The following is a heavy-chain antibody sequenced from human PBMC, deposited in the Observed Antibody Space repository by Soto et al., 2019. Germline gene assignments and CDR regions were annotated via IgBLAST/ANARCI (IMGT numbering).Heavy chain of an antibody. Sequence: QITLKESGPTLVKPTQTLTLTCTFSGFSLSTSGVGVGWIRQPPGKALEWLALIYWDDDKRYSPSLKSRLTTTNDTANTQVLLTRPNTDPVDTPTYYCAHRWTMVRGSNPVPTGWFDPWGQGTLVTVSS. D-gene: IGHD3-10*01. CDR1: GFSLSTSGVG. J-gene: IGHJ5*02. CDR2: IYWDDDK. V-gene: IGHV2-5*02. CDR3: AHRWTMVRGSNPVPTGWFDP.